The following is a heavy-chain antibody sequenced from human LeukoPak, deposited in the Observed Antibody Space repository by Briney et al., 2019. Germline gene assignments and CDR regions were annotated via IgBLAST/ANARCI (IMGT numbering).Heavy chain of an antibody. CDR3: ARRGIGDLQIGNWFDP. CDR2: IYSSGNS. V-gene: IGHV4-39*02. D-gene: IGHD3-16*01. Sequence: MSSETLSLTCSISGDSITTNSYWWAWIRQSPGKGLEWIGSIYSSGNSYYNPSLKSRATISPDTSKNHYSLSLTSVTAADTAVYYCARRGIGDLQIGNWFDPWGQGILVTVSS. J-gene: IGHJ5*02. CDR1: GDSITTNSYW.